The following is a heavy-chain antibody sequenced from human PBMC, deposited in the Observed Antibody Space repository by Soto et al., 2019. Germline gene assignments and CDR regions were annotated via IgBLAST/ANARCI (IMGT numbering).Heavy chain of an antibody. CDR1: GITSTTYA. V-gene: IGHV1-3*04. CDR3: ARAISGYVT. J-gene: IGHJ5*02. D-gene: IGHD5-12*01. Sequence: QVQLVQSGAEVKKPGASVKVSCKASGITSTTYAIHWVRQAPGQGLEWMGWINTGNGNTRFSPRFLGRVSLTTDTSTSTAAMDLSSLTSEDTAVYSCARAISGYVTWGQGTLITVSS. CDR2: INTGNGNT.